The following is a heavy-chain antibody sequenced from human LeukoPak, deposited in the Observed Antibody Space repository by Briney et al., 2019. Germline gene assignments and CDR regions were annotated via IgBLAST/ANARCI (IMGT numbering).Heavy chain of an antibody. CDR2: ISSSGSTI. V-gene: IGHV3-11*01. CDR1: RFTFSDYY. Sequence: PGGSLRLSCAPSRFTFSDYYMSAIRQAPGKGLEWVSYISSSGSTIYYADSAKGRFTISRDNAKNSLYLQMNSLRAEDTAVYYCARDQDYYGSGSYYNEGDAFDIWGQGTMVTVSS. J-gene: IGHJ3*02. CDR3: ARDQDYYGSGSYYNEGDAFDI. D-gene: IGHD3-10*01.